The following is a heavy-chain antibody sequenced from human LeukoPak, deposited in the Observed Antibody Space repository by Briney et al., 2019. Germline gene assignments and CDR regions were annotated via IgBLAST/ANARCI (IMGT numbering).Heavy chain of an antibody. Sequence: PSETLSLTCAVSGGSISSSNWWSWVRQPPGKGLEWIGEMYLSGTTHSNPSVKSRVTISIDKSKNQFFLNLSSVTAADTAVYYCAGLVGRYSSGLYYYYFDYWGQGTLVTVSS. J-gene: IGHJ4*02. CDR3: AGLVGRYSSGLYYYYFDY. CDR1: GGSISSSNW. V-gene: IGHV4-4*02. D-gene: IGHD3-22*01. CDR2: MYLSGTT.